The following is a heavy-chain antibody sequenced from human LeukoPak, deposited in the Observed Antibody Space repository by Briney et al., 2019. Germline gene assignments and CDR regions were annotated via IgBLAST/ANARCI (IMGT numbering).Heavy chain of an antibody. CDR2: ISSSSSYI. Sequence: GGSLRLSCAASGFTFSSYWMSWVRQAPGKGLEWVSSISSSSSYIYYADSVKGRFTISRDNAKNSLYLQMNSLRAEDTAVYYCARDYDFWSGLFDYWGQGTLVTVSS. J-gene: IGHJ4*02. CDR1: GFTFSSYW. CDR3: ARDYDFWSGLFDY. D-gene: IGHD3-3*01. V-gene: IGHV3-21*01.